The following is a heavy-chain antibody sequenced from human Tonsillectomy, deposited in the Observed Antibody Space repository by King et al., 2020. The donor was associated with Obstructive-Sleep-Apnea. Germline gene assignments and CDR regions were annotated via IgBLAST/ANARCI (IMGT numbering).Heavy chain of an antibody. CDR1: GFTFSIYG. V-gene: IGHV3-33*06. Sequence: FQLVQSGGGVVQPGRSLRLSCAASGFTFSIYGMHWVRQAPGKGLEWVAVIWYDGSNMYYADSVKGRFTISRDNSKNTLYLQMNSLRAEDTAVYYCAKESGNYYSYYYGMDVWGQGTTVTVSS. D-gene: IGHD1-26*01. CDR3: AKESGNYYSYYYGMDV. J-gene: IGHJ6*02. CDR2: IWYDGSNM.